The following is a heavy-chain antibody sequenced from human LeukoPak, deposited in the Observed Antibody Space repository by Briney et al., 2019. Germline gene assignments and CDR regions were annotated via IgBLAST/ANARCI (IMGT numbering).Heavy chain of an antibody. J-gene: IGHJ4*02. V-gene: IGHV3-15*01. Sequence: PGGSLRLSCAASGFTFSNAWMSWVRQAPGKGLEWVGRIKSKTDGGTTDYAAPVKGRFTISRDDSKNTLYLQMNSLKTEDTAVYNCTPEIVTTGPWDYWGQGTLVTVSS. D-gene: IGHD5-12*01. CDR2: IKSKTDGGTT. CDR3: TPEIVTTGPWDY. CDR1: GFTFSNAW.